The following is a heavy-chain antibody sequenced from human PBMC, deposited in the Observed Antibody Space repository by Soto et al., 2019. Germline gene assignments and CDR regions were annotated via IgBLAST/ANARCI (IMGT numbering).Heavy chain of an antibody. J-gene: IGHJ5*02. CDR1: GFSLSTSGVG. Sequence: GSGPTLVNPTQTLTLTCTFSGFSLSTSGVGVGWNRQPPGKALEWLALIYWDDDKRYSPSLKSRLTITKDTSKNQVVLTMTNMDPVDTATYYCAHSLIGYYYDSSGSNWFDPWGQGTLVTVSS. CDR3: AHSLIGYYYDSSGSNWFDP. CDR2: IYWDDDK. V-gene: IGHV2-5*02. D-gene: IGHD3-22*01.